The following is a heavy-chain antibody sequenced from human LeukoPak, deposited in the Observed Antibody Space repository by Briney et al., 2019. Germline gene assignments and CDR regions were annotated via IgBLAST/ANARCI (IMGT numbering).Heavy chain of an antibody. D-gene: IGHD3-3*01. CDR3: ARAPYYDFWSGYPTSHWYFDL. J-gene: IGHJ2*01. CDR2: IYYSVST. V-gene: IGHV4-59*01. Sequence: SETLSLTCTVPGGSISIYYWSWIRQPPGKGLEWIGYIYYSVSTNYNPSLKSRVTIPVDTSKNQFSLKLSSVAAADTAVYYCARAPYYDFWSGYPTSHWYFDLWGRGTLVTVSS. CDR1: GGSISIYY.